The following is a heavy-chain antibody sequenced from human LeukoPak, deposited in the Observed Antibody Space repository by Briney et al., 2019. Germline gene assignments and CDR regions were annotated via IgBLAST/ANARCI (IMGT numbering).Heavy chain of an antibody. CDR3: ARDLSGNDAFDI. J-gene: IGHJ3*02. CDR2: IWYDGSNK. D-gene: IGHD6-25*01. V-gene: IGHV3-33*01. Sequence: GRSLRLSCAASGFTFSSYGMHWVRQAPGKGLEWVAVIWYDGSNKHYANSVKGRFTISRDNSKNTLYLQMNSLRAEDTAVYYCARDLSGNDAFDIWGQGTMVTVSS. CDR1: GFTFSSYG.